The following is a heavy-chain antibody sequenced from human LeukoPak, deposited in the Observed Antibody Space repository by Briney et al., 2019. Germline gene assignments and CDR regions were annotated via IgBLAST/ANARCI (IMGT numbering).Heavy chain of an antibody. J-gene: IGHJ3*01. D-gene: IGHD3-10*01. Sequence: PGGSLRLSCTASGFIFSTYASHWVRQAPGKGPEWMAFITYDGSNTYFADSVKGRFTLSRDNSKNALYLQMNSLRPADTAVYYCARPGGYAFDLWGQGTMVTVSS. V-gene: IGHV3-30*04. CDR3: ARPGGYAFDL. CDR1: GFIFSTYA. CDR2: ITYDGSNT.